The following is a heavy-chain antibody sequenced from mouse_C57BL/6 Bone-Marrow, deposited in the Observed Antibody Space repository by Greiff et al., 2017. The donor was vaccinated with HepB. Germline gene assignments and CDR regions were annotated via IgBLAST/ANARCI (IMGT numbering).Heavy chain of an antibody. CDR1: GYTFTSYT. CDR2: INPSSGYT. Sequence: QVQLQQSGAELARPGASVKMSCKASGYTFTSYTMHWVKQRPGQGLEWIGYINPSSGYTKYNQKFKDKATLTADKASSTAYMQLSSLTSEDSAVYYCARGGNYGVNAMDYWGQGTTVTVSS. V-gene: IGHV1-4*01. J-gene: IGHJ4*01. D-gene: IGHD2-1*01. CDR3: ARGGNYGVNAMDY.